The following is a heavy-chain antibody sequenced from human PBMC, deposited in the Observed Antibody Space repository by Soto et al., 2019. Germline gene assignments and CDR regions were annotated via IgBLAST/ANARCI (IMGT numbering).Heavy chain of an antibody. V-gene: IGHV1-46*01. J-gene: IGHJ4*02. CDR2: INPAGGTA. CDR1: GYSFTSTY. CDR3: ALKVVPYYDK. Sequence: QVQLVQSGAEVKKPGASVRISCRASGYSFTSTYVHWVRQAPGQGPEWRGIINPAGGTAYNAQKIQGSLTITSDTSTDTVFMDPNALTSEDTAVYFSALKVVPYYDKWGPGTLLTVSS.